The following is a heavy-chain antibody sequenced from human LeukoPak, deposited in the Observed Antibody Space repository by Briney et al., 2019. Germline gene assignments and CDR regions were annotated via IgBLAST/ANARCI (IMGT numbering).Heavy chain of an antibody. D-gene: IGHD6-19*01. V-gene: IGHV3-23*01. CDR3: AKESIAVAGTWRYFDY. CDR1: GFTFSSYA. J-gene: IGHJ4*02. Sequence: GGSLRLSCAASGFTFSSYAMSWVRQAPGKGLEWVSAISGSGGSTYYADSVKGRFTISRDNSKNTLYLQMNSLRAEDTAVYYCAKESIAVAGTWRYFDYWGQGTLVTVSS. CDR2: ISGSGGST.